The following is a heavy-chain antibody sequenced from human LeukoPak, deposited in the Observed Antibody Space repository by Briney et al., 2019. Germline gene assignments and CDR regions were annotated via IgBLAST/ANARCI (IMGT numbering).Heavy chain of an antibody. Sequence: PGGSLRLSCAASGFTFSSYVMTWVRQAPGKGLEWVSAISGSGGSTYYADSVKGRFTISRDNSKNTLYLQMNSLRAEDTAVYYCAMKAVPRPRLHDAFDFRGQGTVVSVSS. D-gene: IGHD5-24*01. V-gene: IGHV3-23*01. CDR2: ISGSGGST. CDR1: GFTFSSYV. J-gene: IGHJ3*01. CDR3: AMKAVPRPRLHDAFDF.